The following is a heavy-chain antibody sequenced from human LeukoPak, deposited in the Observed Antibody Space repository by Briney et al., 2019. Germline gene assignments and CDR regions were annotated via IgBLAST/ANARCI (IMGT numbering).Heavy chain of an antibody. J-gene: IGHJ4*02. V-gene: IGHV1-2*02. D-gene: IGHD5-18*01. Sequence: ASVKVSCKASGYTFTGYYMHWVRQAPGQGLEWMGWINPNSGGTNYAQKFQGRVTMTRDTSISTAYMELSRLRSDDTAVYCCARDAKIQLWFEGPDYWGQGTLVTVSS. CDR3: ARDAKIQLWFEGPDY. CDR1: GYTFTGYY. CDR2: INPNSGGT.